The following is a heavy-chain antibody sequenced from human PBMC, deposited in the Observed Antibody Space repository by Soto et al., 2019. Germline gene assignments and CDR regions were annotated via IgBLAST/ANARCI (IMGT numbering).Heavy chain of an antibody. Sequence: LVNVSRKASGGSFGNSPVNWVRQTPGQGLEWVGGFIPVYRTLNFAQKFQGRVTITADESTGTAYMTLSSLASNDTAVYYCATGVIWIGYFTVDSWGQGPRVTVSS. CDR1: GGSFGNSP. J-gene: IGHJ4*02. CDR3: ATGVIWIGYFTVDS. V-gene: IGHV1-69*01. D-gene: IGHD3-3*01. CDR2: FIPVYRTL.